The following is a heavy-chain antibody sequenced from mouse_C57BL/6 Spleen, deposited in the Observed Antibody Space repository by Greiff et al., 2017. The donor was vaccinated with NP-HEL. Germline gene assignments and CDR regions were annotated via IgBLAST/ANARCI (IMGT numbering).Heavy chain of an antibody. CDR3: ARVTGISYYGRSYPMDY. Sequence: EVHLVESGPGLVKPSQSLSLTCSVTGYSITSGYYWNWIRQFPGNKLEWMGYISYDGSNNYNPSLKNRISITRDKSKNQFFLKLHSRTTEDTSTYYCARVTGISYYGRSYPMDYWGQGTSVTVSS. CDR2: ISYDGSN. CDR1: GYSITSGYY. V-gene: IGHV3-6*01. D-gene: IGHD1-1*01. J-gene: IGHJ4*01.